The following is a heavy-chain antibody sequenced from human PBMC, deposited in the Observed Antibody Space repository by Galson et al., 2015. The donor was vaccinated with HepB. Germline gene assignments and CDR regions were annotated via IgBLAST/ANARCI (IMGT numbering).Heavy chain of an antibody. Sequence: QSGAEVKKPGESLKISCQGSGYNFTSYWTGWVRQMPGKGLEWMGITYPADSDIRYSPSFQGQVTISADKSISTAYLQWSSLKASDTAMYYCARPLGGGKKFTVPYGMDVWGQGTTVTVSS. J-gene: IGHJ6*02. D-gene: IGHD2-15*01. CDR3: ARPLGGGKKFTVPYGMDV. CDR2: TYPADSDI. V-gene: IGHV5-51*03. CDR1: GYNFTSYW.